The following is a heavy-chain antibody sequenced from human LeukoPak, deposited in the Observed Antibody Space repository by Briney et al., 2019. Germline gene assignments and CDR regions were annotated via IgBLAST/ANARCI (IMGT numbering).Heavy chain of an antibody. CDR2: IYYSGST. V-gene: IGHV4-59*01. J-gene: IGHJ4*02. CDR1: GYSLSRGYY. D-gene: IGHD3-22*01. CDR3: AREVTYHYDK. Sequence: TSETLSLTCSVSGYSLSRGYYWAWIRQPPGRALEWIGYIYYSGSTNYNPSLKSRVTMSADTSKNQLSLKLSYVTAADTAVYYCAREVTYHYDKWGQGILVTVSS.